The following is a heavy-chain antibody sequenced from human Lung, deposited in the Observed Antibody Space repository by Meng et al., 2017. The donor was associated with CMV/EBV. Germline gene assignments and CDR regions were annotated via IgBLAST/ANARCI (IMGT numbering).Heavy chain of an antibody. CDR3: ARRSPNWGLGD. D-gene: IGHD7-27*01. J-gene: IGHJ4*02. Sequence: SETXSLTCAVYGGSFSEYDWSRIRQSPGKGLEWIGEINHSGNTTYNPSLKSRATISIDASKRQFSLKLYSVTAADTAVYYCARRSPNWGLGDSGQGTLVTVSS. V-gene: IGHV4-34*01. CDR1: GGSFSEYD. CDR2: INHSGNT.